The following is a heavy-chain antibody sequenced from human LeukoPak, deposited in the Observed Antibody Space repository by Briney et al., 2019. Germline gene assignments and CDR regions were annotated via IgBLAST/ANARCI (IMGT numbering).Heavy chain of an antibody. Sequence: GGSLRLXCAASGFSFSTYSMNWVRQAPGKGLQWVSYISSGSSAIYYTDSVKGRFTITRDDAKNSVYLQMNSLRTEDTAVYYCGTGDPRFDYWGQGILVTVSS. CDR2: ISSGSSAI. CDR1: GFSFSTYS. D-gene: IGHD7-27*01. V-gene: IGHV3-48*01. CDR3: GTGDPRFDY. J-gene: IGHJ4*02.